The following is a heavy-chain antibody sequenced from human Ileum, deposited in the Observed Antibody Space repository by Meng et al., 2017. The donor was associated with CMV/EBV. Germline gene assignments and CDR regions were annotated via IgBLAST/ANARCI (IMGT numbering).Heavy chain of an antibody. Sequence: ASGLTFSRYDMSWSRQAPGEGVVRVAVETREGGERKYADYETGRFTISRDNSKNTLYLQMNSLRVQDTAVYYCVRDGGGGYNQIDYWGQGTLVTVSS. CDR2: ETREGGER. J-gene: IGHJ4*02. D-gene: IGHD5-24*01. CDR1: GLTFSRYD. V-gene: IGHV3-30*03. CDR3: VRDGGGGYNQIDY.